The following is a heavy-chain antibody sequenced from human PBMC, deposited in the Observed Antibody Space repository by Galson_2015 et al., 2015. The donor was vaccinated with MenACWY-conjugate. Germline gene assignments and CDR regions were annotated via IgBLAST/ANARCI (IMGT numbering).Heavy chain of an antibody. CDR3: ARAISLRGSGNFPPDYMDV. Sequence: SLRLSCAVTSFTVSSNYVAWVRQAPGKGLECVSVIYSGGSTYYTDSVKGRFTVSRDSSKNTVHLQMDNLRVEDTAVYYCARAISLRGSGNFPPDYMDVWGKGTTVAVSS. V-gene: IGHV3-53*01. CDR1: SFTVSSNY. CDR2: IYSGGST. D-gene: IGHD3-10*01. J-gene: IGHJ6*03.